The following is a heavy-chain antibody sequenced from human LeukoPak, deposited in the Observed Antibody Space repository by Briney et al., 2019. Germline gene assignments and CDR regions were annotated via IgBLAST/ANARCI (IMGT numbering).Heavy chain of an antibody. V-gene: IGHV1-46*01. J-gene: IGHJ4*02. CDR1: GYTFTSYY. D-gene: IGHD3-22*01. CDR2: ISPSGGST. CDR3: ARGDYDSSVYYSTFDY. Sequence: ASVKVSCKASGYTFTSYYMHWVRQAPGQGLEWMGIISPSGGSTSYAQKFQGRVTMTRDTSTSTVYMELSSLRSEDTAVYYCARGDYDSSVYYSTFDYWGQGTLVTVSS.